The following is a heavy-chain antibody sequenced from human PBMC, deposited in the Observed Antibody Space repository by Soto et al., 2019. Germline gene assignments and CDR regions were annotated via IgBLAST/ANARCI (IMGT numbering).Heavy chain of an antibody. J-gene: IGHJ3*02. CDR3: AIDTETLGPRANDALDI. Sequence: QAQLVQSGAEMKKPGASVKVSCKATGYTFSAYTMNWVRQAPGQSLEWMGWINAGSGNTKYSQNFQGRVSSTRDTSASTVYMELTGLTSEDTAVYYCAIDTETLGPRANDALDICGQGTMVTVSS. CDR2: INAGSGNT. D-gene: IGHD3-3*02. CDR1: GYTFSAYT. V-gene: IGHV1-3*01.